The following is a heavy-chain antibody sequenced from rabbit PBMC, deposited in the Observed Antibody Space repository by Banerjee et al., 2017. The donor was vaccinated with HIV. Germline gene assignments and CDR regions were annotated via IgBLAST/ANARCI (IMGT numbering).Heavy chain of an antibody. V-gene: IGHV1S45*01. J-gene: IGHJ4*01. CDR3: ARDLGGVIGWNFNL. Sequence: QEQLEESGGGLVKPEGSLTLTCKASGFDLTTYHYMCWVRQAPGKGLEWIACINTSSGNTVYASWAKGRFTISKTSSTTVTLQMTSLTAADTATYFCARDLGGVIGWNFNLWGQGTLVTVS. CDR2: INTSSGNT. CDR1: GFDLTTYHY. D-gene: IGHD1-1*01.